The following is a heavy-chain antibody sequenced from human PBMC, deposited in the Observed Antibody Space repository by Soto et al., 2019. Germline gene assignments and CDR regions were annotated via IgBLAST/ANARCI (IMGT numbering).Heavy chain of an antibody. CDR1: GGSVSSGSYY. V-gene: IGHV4-61*01. Sequence: PSETLSLTCTVSGGSVSSGSYYWSWIRQPPGKGLEWIGYIYYSGSTNYNPSLKSRVTISVDTSKNQFSLKLSSVTAADTAVYYCARVAVTTSEYFQHWGQGTLVTSPQ. CDR2: IYYSGST. CDR3: ARVAVTTSEYFQH. J-gene: IGHJ1*01. D-gene: IGHD4-17*01.